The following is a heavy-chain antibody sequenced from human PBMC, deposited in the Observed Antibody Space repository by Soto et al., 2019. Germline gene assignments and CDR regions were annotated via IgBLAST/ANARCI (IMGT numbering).Heavy chain of an antibody. CDR3: ARGRRGAIAVAGNNPASYYFDY. V-gene: IGHV4-34*01. D-gene: IGHD6-19*01. J-gene: IGHJ4*02. CDR2: INHSGST. CDR1: GGSFSGYY. Sequence: PSETLSLTCAVYGGSFSGYYWSWIRQPPGKGLEWIGEINHSGSTNYNPSLKSRVTISVDTSKNQFSLKLSSVTAADTAVYYCARGRRGAIAVAGNNPASYYFDYWGQGTLVTVSS.